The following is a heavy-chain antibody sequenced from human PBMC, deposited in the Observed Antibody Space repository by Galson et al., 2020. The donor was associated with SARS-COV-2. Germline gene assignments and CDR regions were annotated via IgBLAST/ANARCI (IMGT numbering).Heavy chain of an antibody. CDR3: AREGGKGSRAFDY. J-gene: IGHJ4*02. CDR1: GFTFSDYY. CDR2: ISSSGSTI. D-gene: IGHD1-26*01. V-gene: IGHV3-11*01. Sequence: GESLKISCAASGFTFSDYYMSWIRQAPGKGLEWVSYISSSGSTIYYADSVKGRFTISRDNAKNSLYLQMNSLRAEDTAVYYCAREGGKGSRAFDYWGQGTLVTVSS.